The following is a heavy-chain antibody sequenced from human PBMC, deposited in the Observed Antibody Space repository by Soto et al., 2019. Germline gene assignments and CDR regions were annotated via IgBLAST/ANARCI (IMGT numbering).Heavy chain of an antibody. CDR2: IYYRGST. CDR3: ARDDRAGYFQY. J-gene: IGHJ1*01. V-gene: IGHV4-59*01. Sequence: SETLSLTCTVSGGSISRYYWSWIRQPPGKGLEWIGYIYYRGSTNYNPSLKSRVTISVDTSKNQFSLKLSSVTAADTAVYYCARDDRAGYFQYWGQGTLVTVSS. CDR1: GGSISRYY.